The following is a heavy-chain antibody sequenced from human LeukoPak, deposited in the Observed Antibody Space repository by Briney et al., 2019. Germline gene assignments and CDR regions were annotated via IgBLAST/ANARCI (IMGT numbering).Heavy chain of an antibody. CDR1: GFTFSSNY. CDR2: IYSGGST. V-gene: IGHV3-53*04. Sequence: PGGSLRLSCAASGFTFSSNYMSWVRQAPGKGLEWVSVIYSGGSTYYADSVKGRFTISRHNSKNTLYLQMNSLRAEDTAVYYCARAGITMIVNGYFDYWGQGTLVTVSS. CDR3: ARAGITMIVNGYFDY. D-gene: IGHD3-22*01. J-gene: IGHJ4*02.